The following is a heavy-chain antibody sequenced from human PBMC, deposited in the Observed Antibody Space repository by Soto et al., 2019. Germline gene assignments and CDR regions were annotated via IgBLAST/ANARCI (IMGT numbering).Heavy chain of an antibody. CDR1: GFTFSSYA. V-gene: IGHV3-30-3*01. CDR2: ISYDGSNK. J-gene: IGHJ6*01. D-gene: IGHD5-12*01. Sequence: LKLSCAASGFTFSSYAMHLVRQAPGKGLEWVAVISYDGSNKYYADSVKGRFTISRDNSKNTLYLQMNSLRAEDTAVYYCARDYYRFNSGYGFSMDV. CDR3: ARDYYRFNSGYGFSMDV.